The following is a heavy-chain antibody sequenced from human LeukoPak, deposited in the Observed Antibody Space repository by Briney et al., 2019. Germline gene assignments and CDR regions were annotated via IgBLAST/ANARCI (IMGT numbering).Heavy chain of an antibody. CDR2: ISGSGGST. J-gene: IGHJ4*02. Sequence: GGSLRLSCAASGFTFSSYAMSWVRQAPGKGLEWVSAISGSGGSTYYADSVKGRFTISRDNSKNTLYLQMNSLRAEDTAVYYCAQEGSTSLNWNYVSFWNYWGQGTLVTVSS. V-gene: IGHV3-23*01. D-gene: IGHD1-7*01. CDR1: GFTFSSYA. CDR3: AQEGSTSLNWNYVSFWNY.